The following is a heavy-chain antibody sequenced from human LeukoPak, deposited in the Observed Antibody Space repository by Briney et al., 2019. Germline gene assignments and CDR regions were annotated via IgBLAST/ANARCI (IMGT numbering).Heavy chain of an antibody. CDR1: GASISSYY. J-gene: IGHJ5*02. D-gene: IGHD3-3*01. CDR2: IYYSGST. CDR3: ARVGILRFPSNWFDP. V-gene: IGHV4-59*01. Sequence: SETLSLTCTVSGASISSYYWSWIRQPPGKGLEWIDYIYYSGSTRYNPSLKSRVTISVDTSKNQFSLKLSSVTAADTAVYYCARVGILRFPSNWFDPWGEGTLVTVSS.